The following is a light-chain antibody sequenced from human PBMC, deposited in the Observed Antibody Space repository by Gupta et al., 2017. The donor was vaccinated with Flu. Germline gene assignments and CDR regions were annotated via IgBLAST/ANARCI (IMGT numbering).Light chain of an antibody. CDR1: RLRSDY. J-gene: IGLJ3*02. Sequence: GQTDTITCTGDRLRSDYASWYQQKAGQAPVLLMYGNSNRLSGTPARFSGSSSGTTASLTITGAQAEDEADYYCHSRDSSGNNWVFGGGTKLTVL. CDR2: GNS. V-gene: IGLV3-19*01. CDR3: HSRDSSGNNWV.